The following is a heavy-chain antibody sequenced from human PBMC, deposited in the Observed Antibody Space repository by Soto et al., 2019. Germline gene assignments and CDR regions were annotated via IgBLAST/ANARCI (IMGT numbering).Heavy chain of an antibody. CDR1: GFTFTRYS. CDR2: ISSTTNYI. Sequence: GGSLRLSCAASGFTFTRYSMNWVRQAPGKGLEWVSSISSTTNYIYHGDSMKGRFTISRDNAKNSLYLEMNSLRAEDTAVYYCARESEDLTSNFDYWGQGTLVTVSS. CDR3: ARESEDLTSNFDY. V-gene: IGHV3-21*06. J-gene: IGHJ4*02.